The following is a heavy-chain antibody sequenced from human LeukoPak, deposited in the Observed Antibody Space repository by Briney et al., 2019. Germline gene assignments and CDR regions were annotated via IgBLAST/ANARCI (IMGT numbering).Heavy chain of an antibody. D-gene: IGHD6-6*01. CDR3: ARQGIAARFGLDY. Sequence: SETLSLTCTVSGGSISSYYWSWIRQPPGKGLEWIGYIYYSGSTNYNPSLKSRVTISVDTSKNQFSLKLSSVTAEDTAVYYCARQGIAARFGLDYWGQGTLVTVSS. V-gene: IGHV4-59*01. J-gene: IGHJ4*02. CDR2: IYYSGST. CDR1: GGSISSYY.